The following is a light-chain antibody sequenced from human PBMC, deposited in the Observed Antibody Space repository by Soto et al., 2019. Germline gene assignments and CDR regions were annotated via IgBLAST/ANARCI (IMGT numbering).Light chain of an antibody. Sequence: ALQLTQSPSSLSASVGDRVTITCRASQGIRSALGWYQQKPGKVPKLLIYAASTLQSGVPSRFSGSGSGTDFTLTISSLQPEDFATYYCLLDFSYFWAFGQGTKVDSK. V-gene: IGKV1-6*01. CDR1: QGIRSA. CDR2: AAS. J-gene: IGKJ1*01. CDR3: LLDFSYFWA.